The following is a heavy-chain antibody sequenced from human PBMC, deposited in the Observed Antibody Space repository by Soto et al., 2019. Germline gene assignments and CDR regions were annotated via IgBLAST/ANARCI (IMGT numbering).Heavy chain of an antibody. J-gene: IGHJ4*02. CDR3: AREGADGSIDY. Sequence: EVQMVESGGGLVKPGGSLRLSCAASGFTFREYSMNWVRQAPGKGLEWVSSINSGSTHIFASDSMKGRFTISRDNAKKSLYLQVDSLRVDDEAVYYCAREGADGSIDYWGQGALVTVSS. V-gene: IGHV3-21*01. CDR2: INSGSTHI. CDR1: GFTFREYS. D-gene: IGHD3-16*01.